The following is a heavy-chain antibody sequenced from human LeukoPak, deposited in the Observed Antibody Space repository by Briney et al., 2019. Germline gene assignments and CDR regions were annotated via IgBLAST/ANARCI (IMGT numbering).Heavy chain of an antibody. CDR1: GYTFTGYY. CDR3: ARSLYGSGSYFAY. D-gene: IGHD3-10*01. V-gene: IGHV1-2*02. Sequence: GASVKVSCKASGYTFTGYYMHWVRQAPGQRLEWMGWINPNSGGTNYAQKFQGRVTMTRDTSISTAYMELSRLRSDDTAVYYCARSLYGSGSYFAYWGQGTLVTVSS. J-gene: IGHJ4*02. CDR2: INPNSGGT.